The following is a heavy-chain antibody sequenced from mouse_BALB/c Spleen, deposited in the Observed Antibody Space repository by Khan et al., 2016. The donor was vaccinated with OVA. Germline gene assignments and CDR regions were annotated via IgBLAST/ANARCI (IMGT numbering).Heavy chain of an antibody. CDR1: GYTFTNSG. Sequence: QIQLVQSGPELKKPGETVKISCKASGYTFTNSGMNWVKQAPGKGLKWMGWINTYTGEPTYADDFKGRFAFSLETSARTAYLQINNLKSEDTATYFCSRPPYFSYVLVYWGQGTSVTVSS. J-gene: IGHJ4*01. CDR2: INTYTGEP. D-gene: IGHD2-10*01. CDR3: SRPPYFSYVLVY. V-gene: IGHV9-3-1*01.